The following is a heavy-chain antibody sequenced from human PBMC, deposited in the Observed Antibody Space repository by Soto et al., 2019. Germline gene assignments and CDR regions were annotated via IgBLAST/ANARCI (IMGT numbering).Heavy chain of an antibody. CDR3: ARGKRTPYTANYYYGMDV. V-gene: IGHV1-69*01. CDR2: IIPIFGTA. J-gene: IGHJ6*02. D-gene: IGHD3-16*01. CDR1: GGTFSSYA. Sequence: QVQLVQSGAEVKKPGSSVKVSCKASGGTFSSYAISWVRQAPGQGLEWMGGIIPIFGTANYAQKFQGRVTITEDESTSTADMELSSLRSEDTAVYYCARGKRTPYTANYYYGMDVWGQGTTVTVSS.